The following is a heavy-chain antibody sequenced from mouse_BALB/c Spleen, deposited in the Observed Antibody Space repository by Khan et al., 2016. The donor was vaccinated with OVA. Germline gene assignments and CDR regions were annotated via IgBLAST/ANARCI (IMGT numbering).Heavy chain of an antibody. Sequence: QVQLKVPGAELAKPGASVKMSCTASGYTFTTYWMNWVKQRPGQGLEWIGYIHPSIGYTEYTKKLNDKATLITDKATSTAYIQLSTLAYEDAEVYSSTRRGVYSIFAYWGQGTIVTVSA. V-gene: IGHV1-7*01. CDR3: TRRGVYSIFAY. D-gene: IGHD2-5*01. CDR2: IHPSIGYT. CDR1: GYTFTTYW. J-gene: IGHJ3*01.